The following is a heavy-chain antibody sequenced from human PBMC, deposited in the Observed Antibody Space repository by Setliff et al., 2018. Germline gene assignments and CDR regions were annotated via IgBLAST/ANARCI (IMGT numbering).Heavy chain of an antibody. D-gene: IGHD2-8*02. CDR2: IYYSGST. V-gene: IGHV4-30-4*07. J-gene: IGHJ4*02. CDR1: GGSISSGDAS. CDR3: TVYNTGSSKDHY. Sequence: SETLSLTCAVSGGSISSGDASWSWIRQPPGKGLEWIGYIYYSGSTYYNPSLKSRVTISVDTSKNQFSLKPSSVTAADTALYYCTVYNTGSSKDHYWGQGTPVTVSS.